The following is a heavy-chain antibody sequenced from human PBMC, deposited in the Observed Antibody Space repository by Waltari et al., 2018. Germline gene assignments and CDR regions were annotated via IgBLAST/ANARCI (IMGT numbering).Heavy chain of an antibody. V-gene: IGHV3-30*01. CDR3: ARGMWESPGY. CDR1: GFTFSSYA. CDR2: ISYDGSNK. J-gene: IGHJ4*02. D-gene: IGHD1-26*01. Sequence: QVQLVESGGGVVQPGRSLRLSCAASGFTFSSYAMHWVRQAPGKGLEWVAVISYDGSNKYYADSGKGRFTISRDNSKNTLYLQMNSLRAEDTAVYYCARGMWESPGYWGQGTLVTVSS.